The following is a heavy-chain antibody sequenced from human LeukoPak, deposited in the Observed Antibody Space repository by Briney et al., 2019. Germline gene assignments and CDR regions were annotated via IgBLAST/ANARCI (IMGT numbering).Heavy chain of an antibody. D-gene: IGHD6-13*01. CDR1: GYTFSDYD. V-gene: IGHV1-8*01. Sequence: ASVRVSCKASGYTFSDYDINWVRQATGQGLEWMGWMNPNSGNTGYAQKFQDRLTMTRNTSMSTAYMELTSLRSEDTAVYYCARQPKQLTTTGYHFYIDLWGKGTTVTVSS. J-gene: IGHJ6*03. CDR3: ARQPKQLTTTGYHFYIDL. CDR2: MNPNSGNT.